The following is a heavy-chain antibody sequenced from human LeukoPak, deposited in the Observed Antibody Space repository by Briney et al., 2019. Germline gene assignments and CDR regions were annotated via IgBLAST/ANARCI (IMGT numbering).Heavy chain of an antibody. CDR1: GFTFSSYA. V-gene: IGHV3-48*04. D-gene: IGHD5-12*01. J-gene: IGHJ4*02. CDR3: ARAGSHRNSGYDY. Sequence: PGGSLRLSCAASGFTFSSYAMSWVRQAPGKGREWVTYISSSTTTMYYADSVKGRFTISRDTAKNSLYLEMNSLRAEDTAVYYCARAGSHRNSGYDYWGQGTLVTVSS. CDR2: ISSSTTTM.